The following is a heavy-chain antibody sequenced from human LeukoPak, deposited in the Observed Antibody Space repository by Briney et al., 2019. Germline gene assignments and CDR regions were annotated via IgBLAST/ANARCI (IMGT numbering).Heavy chain of an antibody. V-gene: IGHV3-23*01. CDR3: AKEFPYYYDTSGYYQDS. D-gene: IGHD3-22*01. J-gene: IGHJ4*02. CDR1: GFTFSTYV. Sequence: GGSLRLSCAASGFTFSTYVMSWVRQAPGKGLEWVSAISGSGGSTYYADSVKGRFTISRDNSKNTLYLQMNSLRAEDTAVYYCAKEFPYYYDTSGYYQDSWGQGTLVTVSS. CDR2: ISGSGGST.